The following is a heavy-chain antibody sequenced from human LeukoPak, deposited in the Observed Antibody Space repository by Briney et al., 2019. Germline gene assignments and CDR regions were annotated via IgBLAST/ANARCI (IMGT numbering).Heavy chain of an antibody. Sequence: PGGSLRLSCAASGFTFSTYGMQWVRQARGKGLEWVAFIRYDGSNKYHADSVKGRFTISRDNSKNTVYLQMNSLRAEDTAVYFCAKEYGYDYNYFYSMDVWGKGTTVTISS. J-gene: IGHJ6*03. CDR1: GFTFSTYG. CDR3: AKEYGYDYNYFYSMDV. D-gene: IGHD1-1*01. CDR2: IRYDGSNK. V-gene: IGHV3-30*02.